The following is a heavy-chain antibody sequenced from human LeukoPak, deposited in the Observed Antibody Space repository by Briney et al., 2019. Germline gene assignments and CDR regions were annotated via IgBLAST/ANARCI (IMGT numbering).Heavy chain of an antibody. V-gene: IGHV3-74*01. Sequence: GGSLRLSCAASGFTFSDFWMHWVRQAPGKGLVWVSRINSGGTVTNYADSVKGRLTISRDNAKNTLYLQMNSLRAEDTAVYYCARGQFDYYDDKPIDYWGQGTLVTVSS. D-gene: IGHD3-22*01. CDR1: GFTFSDFW. CDR3: ARGQFDYYDDKPIDY. J-gene: IGHJ4*02. CDR2: INSGGTVT.